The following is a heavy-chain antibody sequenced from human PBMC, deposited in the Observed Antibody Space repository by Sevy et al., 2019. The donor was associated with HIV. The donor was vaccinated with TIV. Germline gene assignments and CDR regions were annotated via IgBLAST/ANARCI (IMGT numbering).Heavy chain of an antibody. CDR3: AKALYYYDSSGYDAFDI. J-gene: IGHJ3*02. Sequence: GGSLRLSCAASGFTFSSYGMHWVRQAPGKGLEWVVVISYDGSNKYYADSVKGRFTISRDNSKNTLYLQMNSLRAEDTAVYYCAKALYYYDSSGYDAFDIWGQGTMVTVSS. CDR2: ISYDGSNK. D-gene: IGHD3-22*01. V-gene: IGHV3-30*18. CDR1: GFTFSSYG.